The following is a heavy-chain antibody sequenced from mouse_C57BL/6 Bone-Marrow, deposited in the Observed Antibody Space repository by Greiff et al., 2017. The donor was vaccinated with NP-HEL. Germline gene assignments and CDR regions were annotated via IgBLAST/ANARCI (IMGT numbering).Heavy chain of an antibody. V-gene: IGHV1-26*01. J-gene: IGHJ4*01. Sequence: EVQLQQSGPELVKPGASVKISCKASGYTFTDYYMNWVKQSHGKSLEWIGDINPNNGGTSYNQKFKGKATLTVDKSSSTAYMELRSLTSEDSAVYYRARLRGLRNYAMDYWGQGTSVTVSS. CDR3: ARLRGLRNYAMDY. CDR2: INPNNGGT. CDR1: GYTFTDYY. D-gene: IGHD1-1*01.